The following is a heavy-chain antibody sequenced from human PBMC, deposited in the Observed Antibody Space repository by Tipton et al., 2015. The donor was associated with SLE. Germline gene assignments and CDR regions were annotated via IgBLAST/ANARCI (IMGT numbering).Heavy chain of an antibody. CDR2: IYYSGST. CDR1: GGSISSHY. CDR3: ARLGGWSGPYYFDY. Sequence: TLSLTCTVSGGSISSHYWSWIRQPPGKGLEWIGHIYYSGSTNYNPSLKSRVTISVDTSKNQFSLKLTSVTAADTAVYYCARLGGWSGPYYFDYWGQGTLFTVSS. V-gene: IGHV4-59*11. J-gene: IGHJ4*02. D-gene: IGHD3-3*01.